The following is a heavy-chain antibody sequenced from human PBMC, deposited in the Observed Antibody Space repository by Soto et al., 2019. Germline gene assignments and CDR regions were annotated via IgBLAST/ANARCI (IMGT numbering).Heavy chain of an antibody. V-gene: IGHV1-69*13. Sequence: ASVKVSCKASGGTFSSYAISWVRQAPGQGPEWMGGIIPIFGTANYAQKFQGRVTITADESTSTAYMELSSLRSEDTAVYYCARVRSYGSSWSDYWGQGTLVTVSS. CDR3: ARVRSYGSSWSDY. J-gene: IGHJ4*02. CDR1: GGTFSSYA. CDR2: IIPIFGTA. D-gene: IGHD6-13*01.